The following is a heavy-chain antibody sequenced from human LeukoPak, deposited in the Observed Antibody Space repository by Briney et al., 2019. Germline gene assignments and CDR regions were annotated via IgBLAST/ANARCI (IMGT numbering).Heavy chain of an antibody. CDR1: GFTFSTYW. J-gene: IGHJ4*02. CDR3: AKEVPYGDYYFDY. D-gene: IGHD4-17*01. CDR2: IKQDGSDK. V-gene: IGHV3-7*03. Sequence: PGGSLRLSCAASGFTFSTYWMSWVRQAPGKGLEWVANIKQDGSDKYYVDSVKGRFTISRDNSKNTLYLQMNSLRAEDTAVYYCAKEVPYGDYYFDYWGQGTLVTVSS.